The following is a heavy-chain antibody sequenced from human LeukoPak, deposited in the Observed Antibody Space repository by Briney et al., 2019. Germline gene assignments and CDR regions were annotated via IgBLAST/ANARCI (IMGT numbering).Heavy chain of an antibody. D-gene: IGHD3-22*01. CDR3: ARRFTVVVKGYEKTQYNWFDP. J-gene: IGHJ5*02. CDR1: GYTFTGYY. Sequence: ASVKVSCKASGYTFTGYYMHWVRQAPGQGLEWMGWINPNSGGTNYAQKFQGRVTMTRDTSISTAYMELSRLRSDDTAVYYCARRFTVVVKGYEKTQYNWFDPWGQGTLVTVSS. V-gene: IGHV1-2*02. CDR2: INPNSGGT.